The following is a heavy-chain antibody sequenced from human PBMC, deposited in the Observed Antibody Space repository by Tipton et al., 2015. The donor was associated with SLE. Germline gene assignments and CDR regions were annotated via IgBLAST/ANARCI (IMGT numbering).Heavy chain of an antibody. CDR2: IYTGGST. J-gene: IGHJ5*02. Sequence: SLRLYCAASGFTFDGYGMSWVRQVPGKGLEYVSVIYTGGSTYYADAVKGRFTISRDNAKNSLYLQMNSLRVEDTAVYFCAGDDYASGITWGQGTLVTVSS. CDR3: AGDDYASGIT. V-gene: IGHV3-66*01. D-gene: IGHD3-10*01. CDR1: GFTFDGYG.